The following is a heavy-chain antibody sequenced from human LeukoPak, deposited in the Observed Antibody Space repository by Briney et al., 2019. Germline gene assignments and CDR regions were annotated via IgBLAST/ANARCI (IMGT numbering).Heavy chain of an antibody. CDR1: GFTFSGSA. CDR3: TRLDYGGNYTPLDY. D-gene: IGHD4/OR15-4a*01. J-gene: IGHJ4*02. V-gene: IGHV3-73*01. Sequence: GGSLRLSCAASGFTFSGSAVHWVRQASGKGLEWVGRIRGKANSYATAYAASVKGRFTISRDDSKNTAYLQMNSLKTEDTAVYYCTRLDYGGNYTPLDYWGQGTLVTVSS. CDR2: IRGKANSYAT.